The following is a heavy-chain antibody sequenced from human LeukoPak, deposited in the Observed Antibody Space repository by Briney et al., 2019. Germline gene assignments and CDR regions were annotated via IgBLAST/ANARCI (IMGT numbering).Heavy chain of an antibody. CDR2: INHSGST. CDR3: ARRPGVVGALFW. D-gene: IGHD1-26*01. Sequence: SETLSLTCAVYGGSFSGYYWSWIRQPPGKGLEWIGEINHSGSTNYNPSLKSRGTISVDTSKNQFSLKLSSVTAADTAVYYCARRPGVVGALFWWGQGTLVTVSS. CDR1: GGSFSGYY. V-gene: IGHV4-34*01. J-gene: IGHJ4*02.